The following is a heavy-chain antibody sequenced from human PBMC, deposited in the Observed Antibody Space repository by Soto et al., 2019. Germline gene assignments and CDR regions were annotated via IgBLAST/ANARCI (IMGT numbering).Heavy chain of an antibody. V-gene: IGHV3-74*01. J-gene: IGHJ4*02. Sequence: GTLCLTWAVSGFSLRSHWMPWVGQSPGKGLVWVSQINSDGSCANYADAVKGRFTFSRDNTKKTLYLQMNSLRAEDTAVYDCERGACNGTGCYVVDCWGQGTLVTVSS. D-gene: IGHD2-2*01. CDR2: INSDGSCA. CDR1: GFSLRSHW. CDR3: ERGACNGTGCYVVDC.